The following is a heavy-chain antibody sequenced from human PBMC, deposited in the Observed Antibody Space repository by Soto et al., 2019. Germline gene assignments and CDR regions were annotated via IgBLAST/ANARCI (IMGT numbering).Heavy chain of an antibody. J-gene: IGHJ6*02. CDR2: IYYSGST. D-gene: IGHD1-26*01. Sequence: QVQLQESGPGLVKPSQTLSLTCTVSGGSISSGGYYWSWIRQHPGKGLEWIGYIYYSGSTYYNPSLKSRVTISVDTSKNQFSLKLSSVTAADTAVYYCARGAREVGAKYYYYYYGMDVWGQGTTVTVSS. CDR1: GGSISSGGYY. V-gene: IGHV4-31*03. CDR3: ARGAREVGAKYYYYYYGMDV.